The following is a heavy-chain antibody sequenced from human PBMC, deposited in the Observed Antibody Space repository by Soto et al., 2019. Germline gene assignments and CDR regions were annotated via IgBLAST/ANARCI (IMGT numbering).Heavy chain of an antibody. V-gene: IGHV3-23*01. CDR3: AKTGSGWPERRVDY. J-gene: IGHJ4*02. CDR2: ISGSGGST. CDR1: GFTFSSYA. Sequence: GGSLRLSCAASGFTFSSYAMSWVRQAPGKGLEWVSAISGSGGSTYYADSVKGRFTISRDNSKNTLYLQMNSLRAEDTAVYYCAKTGSGWPERRVDYWGQGTLVTVSS. D-gene: IGHD6-19*01.